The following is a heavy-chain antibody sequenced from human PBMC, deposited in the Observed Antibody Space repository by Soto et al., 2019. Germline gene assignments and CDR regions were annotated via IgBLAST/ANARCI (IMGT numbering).Heavy chain of an antibody. D-gene: IGHD3-9*01. CDR2: IYYSGST. J-gene: IGHJ6*02. V-gene: IGHV4-39*01. CDR3: ARAEFLTGYYKGSYYYYGMDV. CDR1: GGSISSSSYY. Sequence: PSETLSLTCTVSGGSISSSSYYWGWIRQPPGKGLEWIGSIYYSGSTYYNPSLKSRVTISVDTSKNQFSLKLSSVTAADTAVYYCARAEFLTGYYKGSYYYYGMDVWGQGTTVTVSS.